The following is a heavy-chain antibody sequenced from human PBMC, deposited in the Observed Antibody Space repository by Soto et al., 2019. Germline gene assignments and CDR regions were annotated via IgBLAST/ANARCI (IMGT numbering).Heavy chain of an antibody. D-gene: IGHD6-13*01. Sequence: QVQLVQSGAEVKKPGSSVKVSCKASGGTFSSYAISWVRQAPGQGLEWMGGIIPIFGTANYVQKFQGRVTITADESKSTGYMGVSSLIPEETAVYYCGRPPGIAAARYYGMDVWGQGTTVTVSS. J-gene: IGHJ6*02. CDR2: IIPIFGTA. CDR3: GRPPGIAAARYYGMDV. CDR1: GGTFSSYA. V-gene: IGHV1-69*12.